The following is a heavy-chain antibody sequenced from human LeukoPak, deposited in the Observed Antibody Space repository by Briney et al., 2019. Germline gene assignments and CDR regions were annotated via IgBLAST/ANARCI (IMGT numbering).Heavy chain of an antibody. D-gene: IGHD3-10*01. V-gene: IGHV1-69*13. CDR3: ARGPQGNYYGRNWFDP. CDR2: IIPIFGTA. Sequence: ASVKVSCKASGGTFSSYAISWVRQALGQGLEWMGGIIPIFGTANYAQKFQGRVTITADESTSTAYMELSSLRSEDTAVYYCARGPQGNYYGRNWFDPWGQGTLVTVSS. CDR1: GGTFSSYA. J-gene: IGHJ5*02.